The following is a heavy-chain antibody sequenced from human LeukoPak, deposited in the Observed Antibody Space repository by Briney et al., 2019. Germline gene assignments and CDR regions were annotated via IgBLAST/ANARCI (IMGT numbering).Heavy chain of an antibody. CDR1: GFTFSTYW. Sequence: GGSLRLSCAASGFTFSTYWMTWVRQAPGKGLVWVSRINTDGSSTSYADSVKGRFTISRDNAKNTLYLQMNSLRAEDTAVYYCARVIHITTLLPGDYFDYWGQGTLVTVSS. J-gene: IGHJ4*02. D-gene: IGHD1-1*01. CDR3: ARVIHITTLLPGDYFDY. CDR2: INTDGSST. V-gene: IGHV3-74*01.